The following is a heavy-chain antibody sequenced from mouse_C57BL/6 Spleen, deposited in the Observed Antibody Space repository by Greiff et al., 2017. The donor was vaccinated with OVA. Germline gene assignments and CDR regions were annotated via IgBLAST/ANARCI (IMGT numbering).Heavy chain of an antibody. Sequence: QVQLQQSGAELVRPGASVKLSCKASGYTFTDYYINWVKQRPGQGLEWIARIYPGSGNTYYNEKFKGKATLTAEKSSSTAYMQLSSLTSEDSAVYFCATYSKDYAMDYWGQGTSVTVSS. CDR3: ATYSKDYAMDY. V-gene: IGHV1-76*01. CDR2: IYPGSGNT. J-gene: IGHJ4*01. CDR1: GYTFTDYY. D-gene: IGHD2-5*01.